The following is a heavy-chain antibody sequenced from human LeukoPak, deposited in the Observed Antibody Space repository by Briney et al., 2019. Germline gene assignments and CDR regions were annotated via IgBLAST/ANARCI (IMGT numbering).Heavy chain of an antibody. D-gene: IGHD6-13*01. CDR2: ISPNSGGT. V-gene: IGHV1-2*02. Sequence: GASVKVSCKASGYTFSGYYMHWVRQAPGQGLEWMGWISPNSGGTNYAQKFQGRVTMTRDTSISTAYMELSRLRSDDTAVYYCARDSTSSSWYRRGWFDPWGQGTLVTVSS. J-gene: IGHJ5*02. CDR1: GYTFSGYY. CDR3: ARDSTSSSWYRRGWFDP.